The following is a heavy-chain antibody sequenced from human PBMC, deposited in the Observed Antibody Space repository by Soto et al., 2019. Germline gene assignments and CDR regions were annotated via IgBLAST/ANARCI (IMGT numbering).Heavy chain of an antibody. CDR1: GGSFSGYY. Sequence: SETLSLTCAAYGGSFSGYYWSWIRQPPGKGLEWIGEINHSGSTNYNPSLKSRVTISVDTSKNQFSLKLSSVTAADTAVYYCARRGCSSTSCYDGYSYGSIDYWGQRTLVTVSS. CDR2: INHSGST. V-gene: IGHV4-34*01. CDR3: ARRGCSSTSCYDGYSYGSIDY. D-gene: IGHD2-2*01. J-gene: IGHJ4*02.